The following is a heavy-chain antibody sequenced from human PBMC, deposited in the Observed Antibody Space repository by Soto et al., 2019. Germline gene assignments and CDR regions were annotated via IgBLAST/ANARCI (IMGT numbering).Heavy chain of an antibody. CDR1: DGSSSSSSYY. V-gene: IGHV4-31*03. CDR2: IYYSGST. CDR3: ARGMTTVTYYYYGMDV. J-gene: IGHJ6*02. Sequence: SETLSVTCTVSDGSSSSSSYYWGWIRQHPGKGLEWIGYIYYSGSTYYNPSLKSRVTISVDTSKNQFSLKLSSVTAADTAVYYCARGMTTVTYYYYGMDVWGQGTTVTVSS. D-gene: IGHD4-4*01.